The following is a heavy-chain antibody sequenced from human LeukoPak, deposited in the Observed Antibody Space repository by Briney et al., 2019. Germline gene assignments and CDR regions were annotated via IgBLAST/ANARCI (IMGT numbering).Heavy chain of an antibody. CDR1: GYTFTGYY. V-gene: IGHV1-2*02. J-gene: IGHJ6*03. Sequence: ASVKVSCKASGYTFTGYYMHWVRQAPGQGLEWMGWINPNSGGTNYAQKFQGRVTRTRDTSISTAYMELSRLRSDDTAVYYCARLAQLGKYYMDVWGKGTTVTVSS. D-gene: IGHD6-13*01. CDR2: INPNSGGT. CDR3: ARLAQLGKYYMDV.